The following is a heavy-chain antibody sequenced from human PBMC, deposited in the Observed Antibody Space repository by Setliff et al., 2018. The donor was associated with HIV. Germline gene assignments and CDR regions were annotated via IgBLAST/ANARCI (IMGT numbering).Heavy chain of an antibody. J-gene: IGHJ4*02. Sequence: PGGSLRLSCVASGFTFSNYYMSWVRQAPGKGLEWVANIKQDGSEKYYVDSVKGRFTISRDNAKNSLYLQMNSLRAEDTAVYYCARDEWELLSFDYWGQGTLVTVSS. V-gene: IGHV3-7*03. D-gene: IGHD1-26*01. CDR3: ARDEWELLSFDY. CDR1: GFTFSNYY. CDR2: IKQDGSEK.